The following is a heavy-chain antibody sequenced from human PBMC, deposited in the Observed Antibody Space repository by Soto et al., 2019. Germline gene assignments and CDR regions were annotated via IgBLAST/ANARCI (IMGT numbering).Heavy chain of an antibody. CDR2: IIPIFGTA. Sequence: WASVKVSCKASGGTFSSYAISWVRQAPGQGLEWMGGIIPIFGTANYAQKFQGRVTITADESTSTAYMELSSLRSEDKAVYYCARDGYGGNGIFDYWGQGTLVTVSS. V-gene: IGHV1-69*13. CDR3: ARDGYGGNGIFDY. CDR1: GGTFSSYA. D-gene: IGHD4-17*01. J-gene: IGHJ4*02.